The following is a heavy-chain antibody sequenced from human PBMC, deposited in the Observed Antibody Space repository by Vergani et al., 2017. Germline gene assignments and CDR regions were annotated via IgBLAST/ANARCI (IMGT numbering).Heavy chain of an antibody. CDR3: ARDRRYCSGGSCYLDY. V-gene: IGHV1-2*02. Sequence: QVQLVQSGAEVKKPGASVKVSCKASGYTFTDYFMHWVRQAPGQGLEWMGWINPNSGGTNYAQKFQGRVTMTRDTSISTAYMELSNLRSDDTAVYYCARDRRYCSGGSCYLDYWGQGTLITVSS. D-gene: IGHD2-15*01. CDR2: INPNSGGT. CDR1: GYTFTDYF. J-gene: IGHJ4*02.